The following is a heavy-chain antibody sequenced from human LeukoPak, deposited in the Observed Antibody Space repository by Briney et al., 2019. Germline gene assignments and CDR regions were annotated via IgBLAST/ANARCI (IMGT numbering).Heavy chain of an antibody. D-gene: IGHD6-6*01. CDR1: GGSISSYY. Sequence: PSETLSLTCTVSGGSISSYYWSWIRQPPGKGLEWVAYMSYSGSTNYNPSLKSRVAISVDTSKNQFSLNLTAVPAADTTVYYCARGAPSSLDYWGQGTLVTVSS. CDR2: MSYSGST. V-gene: IGHV4-59*01. J-gene: IGHJ4*02. CDR3: ARGAPSSLDY.